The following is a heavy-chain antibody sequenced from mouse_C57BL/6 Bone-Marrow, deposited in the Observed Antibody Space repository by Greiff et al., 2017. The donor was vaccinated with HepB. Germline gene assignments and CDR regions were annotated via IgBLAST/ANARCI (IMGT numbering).Heavy chain of an antibody. J-gene: IGHJ4*01. Sequence: QVQLQQPGAELVKPGASVKLSCKASGYTFTSYWMHWVKQRPGQGLEWIGMIHPNSGSTNYNEKFKSKATLTVDKSSSTAYMQLSSLTSEDSAVYYCARKGHTAQAGYAMEYWGQGTSVTVSS. CDR2: IHPNSGST. V-gene: IGHV1-64*01. D-gene: IGHD3-2*02. CDR3: ARKGHTAQAGYAMEY. CDR1: GYTFTSYW.